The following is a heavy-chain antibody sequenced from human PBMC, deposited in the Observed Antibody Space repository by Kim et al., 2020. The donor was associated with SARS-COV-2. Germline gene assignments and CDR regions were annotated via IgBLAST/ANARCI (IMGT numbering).Heavy chain of an antibody. CDR3: ARRRWLHKVWYFDL. Sequence: PSFHGQVTISADKSISTAYLQWSSLKASDTAMYYCARRRWLHKVWYFDLWGRGTLVTVSS. V-gene: IGHV5-51*01. D-gene: IGHD6-19*01. J-gene: IGHJ2*01.